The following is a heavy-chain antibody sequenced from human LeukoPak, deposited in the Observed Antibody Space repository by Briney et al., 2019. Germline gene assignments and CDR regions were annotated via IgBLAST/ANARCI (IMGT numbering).Heavy chain of an antibody. V-gene: IGHV3-7*01. CDR1: GFTFSSYW. D-gene: IGHD3-10*01. J-gene: IGHJ5*02. CDR2: IKQDGSEK. Sequence: GGSLRLSCAASGFTFSSYWMSRVRQAPGKGLEWVANIKQDGSEKYYVDSVKGRFTISRDNAKNSLYLQMNSLRAEDTAVYYCARDGDYYGSGSPTDPWGQGTLVTVSS. CDR3: ARDGDYYGSGSPTDP.